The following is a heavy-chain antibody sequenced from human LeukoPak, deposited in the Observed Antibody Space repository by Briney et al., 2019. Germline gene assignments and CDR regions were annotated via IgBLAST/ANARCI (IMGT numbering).Heavy chain of an antibody. CDR3: ARRDRVDYDSSGNFDY. V-gene: IGHV4-34*09. J-gene: IGHJ4*02. CDR1: GGSFSGYY. CDR2: IYYSGST. D-gene: IGHD3-22*01. Sequence: PSETLSLTCAVYGGSFSGYYWSWIRQPPGKGLEWIGYIYYSGSTYYNPSLKSRVTISVDKSKNQFSLKLSSVTAADTAVYYCARRDRVDYDSSGNFDYWGQGTLVTVSS.